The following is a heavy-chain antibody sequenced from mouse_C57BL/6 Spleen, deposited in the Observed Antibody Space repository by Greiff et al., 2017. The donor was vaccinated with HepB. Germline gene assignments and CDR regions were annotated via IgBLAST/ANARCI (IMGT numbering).Heavy chain of an antibody. CDR1: GYAFSSSW. CDR3: ASGTMVTTGGFDY. D-gene: IGHD2-2*01. J-gene: IGHJ2*01. CDR2: IYPGGGDT. V-gene: IGHV1-82*01. Sequence: QVQLQQSGPELVKPGASVKISCKASGYAFSSSWMNWVKQRPGKGLEWIGRIYPGGGDTNYNGKFKGKATLTADKSSSTAYMQLSSLTSEDFAVYFCASGTMVTTGGFDYWGQGTTLTVSS.